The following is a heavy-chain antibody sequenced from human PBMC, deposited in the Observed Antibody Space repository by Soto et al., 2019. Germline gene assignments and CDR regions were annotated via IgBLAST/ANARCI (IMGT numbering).Heavy chain of an antibody. D-gene: IGHD6-6*01. CDR3: AKDQSPFEYGSASCDY. CDR2: ISWNRGSI. Sequence: EVQLVESGGGLEQPGRSLRLSCAASGFTFDDYAMHWVRQAPGKGLEWVSGISWNRGSIGYADSVKGRFTISRDNAKNSLYLQMNSLRAEDTALYYCAKDQSPFEYGSASCDYWGQGTLVTVSS. CDR1: GFTFDDYA. J-gene: IGHJ4*02. V-gene: IGHV3-9*01.